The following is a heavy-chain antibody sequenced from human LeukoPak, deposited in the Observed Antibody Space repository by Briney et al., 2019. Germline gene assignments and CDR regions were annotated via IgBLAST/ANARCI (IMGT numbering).Heavy chain of an antibody. CDR1: GFTFSSYG. V-gene: IGHV3-23*01. D-gene: IGHD3-22*01. Sequence: GGSLRLSCAASGFTFSSYGMSWVRQAPGKGLEWVSAISGSGGSTYYADSVKGRFTISRDNSKNTLYLQMNSLRAEDTAVYYCAKQRYYYDSSGYHLDYWGQGTLVTVSS. CDR2: ISGSGGST. CDR3: AKQRYYYDSSGYHLDY. J-gene: IGHJ4*02.